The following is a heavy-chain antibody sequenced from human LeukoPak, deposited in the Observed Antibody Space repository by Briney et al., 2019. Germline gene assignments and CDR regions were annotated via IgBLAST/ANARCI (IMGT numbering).Heavy chain of an antibody. CDR1: GGSLSPHY. D-gene: IGHD5-12*01. CDR3: ARVPLWWLTPFDF. V-gene: IGHV4-34*01. CDR2: INNRGTT. J-gene: IGHJ4*02. Sequence: SETLSLTSAVSGGSLSPHYWSWIRRPLGKGLEWIGEINNRGTTNYSPSLRGRATISVDTSKNQFSLRLTSVTAADTAIYYCARVPLWWLTPFDFWGQGTLATVSS.